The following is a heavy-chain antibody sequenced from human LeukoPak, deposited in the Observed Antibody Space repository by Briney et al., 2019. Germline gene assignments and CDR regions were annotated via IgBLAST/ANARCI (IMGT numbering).Heavy chain of an antibody. CDR3: AKGVRSGTYYNCFDP. D-gene: IGHD1-26*01. CDR2: ISGDGDST. CDR1: GFTLDDYA. J-gene: IGHJ5*02. Sequence: PGGSLRLSCVASGFTLDDYALHWVRQAPGKGLEWISLISGDGDSTYYADSVKGRFTISRDNSKSSLYLQMSSLRAEDTALYYCAKGVRSGTYYNCFDPWGQGTLVTVSS. V-gene: IGHV3-43*02.